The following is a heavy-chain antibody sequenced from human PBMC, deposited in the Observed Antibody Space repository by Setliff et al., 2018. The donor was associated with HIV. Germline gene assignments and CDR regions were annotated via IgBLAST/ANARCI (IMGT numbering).Heavy chain of an antibody. J-gene: IGHJ6*03. V-gene: IGHV4-34*01. CDR3: ARDRSNWNYGKNYMDV. Sequence: SETLSLTCAVYGGSVSGYYWSWIRQPPGRGLEWIGEIDHSGSTNYNPSLKSRVTISVDTSKNQFSLKLSAVTAADTAVYYCARDRSNWNYGKNYMDVWGKGTTVTVSS. D-gene: IGHD1-7*01. CDR1: GGSVSGYY. CDR2: IDHSGST.